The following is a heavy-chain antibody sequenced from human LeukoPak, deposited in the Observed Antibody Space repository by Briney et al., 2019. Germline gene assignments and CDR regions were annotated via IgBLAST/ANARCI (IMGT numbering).Heavy chain of an antibody. J-gene: IGHJ4*02. V-gene: IGHV4-34*01. Sequence: SEILSLTCAVYGGSFSGYYWSWIRQPPGKGLEWIGEINHSGSTNYNPSLKSRVTISVDTSKNQFSPKLSSVTAADTAVYYCAGILSSTSSVDYWGQGTLVTVSS. CDR2: INHSGST. CDR1: GGSFSGYY. CDR3: AGILSSTSSVDY. D-gene: IGHD2-2*01.